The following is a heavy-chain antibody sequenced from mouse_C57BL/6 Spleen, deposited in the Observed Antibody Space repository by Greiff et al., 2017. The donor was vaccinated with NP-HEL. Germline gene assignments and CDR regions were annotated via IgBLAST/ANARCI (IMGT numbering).Heavy chain of an antibody. CDR2: ISSGGSYT. CDR3: ASYGNFDY. CDR1: GFTFSSYG. J-gene: IGHJ2*01. Sequence: EVKLVESGGDLVKPGGSLKLSCAASGFTFSSYGMSWVRQTPDKRLEWVATISSGGSYTYYPDSVKGRFTISRDNAKNTLYLQMSSLKSEDTAMYYCASYGNFDYWGQGTTLTVSS. V-gene: IGHV5-6*01. D-gene: IGHD2-1*01.